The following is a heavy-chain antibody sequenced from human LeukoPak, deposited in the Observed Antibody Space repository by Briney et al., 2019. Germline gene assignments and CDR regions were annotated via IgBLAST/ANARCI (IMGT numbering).Heavy chain of an antibody. V-gene: IGHV3-48*01. Sequence: GGSLRLSCAASGFTFSSGAMNWVRQAPGKGLEWVSYISSSSSTIYYADSVKGRFTISRDNAKNSLYLQMNSLRAEDTAVYYWGRDCLELWSQEKYYYYYYMDGWGKGTTVTVSS. J-gene: IGHJ6*03. D-gene: IGHD5-18*01. CDR1: GFTFSSGA. CDR2: ISSSSSTI. CDR3: GRDCLELWSQEKYYYYYYMDG.